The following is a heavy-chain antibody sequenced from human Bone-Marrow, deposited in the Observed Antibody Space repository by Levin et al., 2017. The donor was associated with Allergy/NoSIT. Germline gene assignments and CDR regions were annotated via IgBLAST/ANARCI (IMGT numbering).Heavy chain of an antibody. CDR1: GFTFSNAW. Sequence: GGSLRLSCAASGFTFSNAWMSWVRQAPGKGLEWVGRIKSKTDGGTTDYAAPVKGRFTISRDDSKNTLYLQMNSLKTEDTAVYYCTTDAIADSSGYYGDYWGQGTLVTVSS. CDR3: TTDAIADSSGYYGDY. D-gene: IGHD3-22*01. CDR2: IKSKTDGGTT. V-gene: IGHV3-15*01. J-gene: IGHJ4*02.